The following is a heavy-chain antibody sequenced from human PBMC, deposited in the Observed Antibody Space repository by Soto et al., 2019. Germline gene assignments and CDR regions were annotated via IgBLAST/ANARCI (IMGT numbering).Heavy chain of an antibody. V-gene: IGHV3-33*01. Sequence: GGSLRLSCAASGFTFSSYGMHWVRQAPGKGLEWVAVIWYDGSNKYYADSVKGRFTISRDNSKNTLYLQMNSLRAEDTAVYYCARDRYYYDSSGPHLLVYYYYYGMDVWGQGTTVTVSS. D-gene: IGHD3-22*01. CDR1: GFTFSSYG. CDR2: IWYDGSNK. J-gene: IGHJ6*02. CDR3: ARDRYYYDSSGPHLLVYYYYYGMDV.